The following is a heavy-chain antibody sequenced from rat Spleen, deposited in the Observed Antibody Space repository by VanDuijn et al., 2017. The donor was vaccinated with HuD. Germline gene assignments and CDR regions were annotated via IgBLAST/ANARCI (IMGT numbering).Heavy chain of an antibody. CDR1: GFTFSNYG. CDR3: AASLITTTHYYVMDA. CDR2: IYYDSSKI. V-gene: IGHV5-54*01. J-gene: IGHJ4*01. D-gene: IGHD1-10*01. Sequence: EVKLVESGGGLVQPGNSLTLSCVASGFTFSNYGMHWIRQAPKKGLEWIAMIYYDSSKIYYADTVKGRFTISRDNSKNTLYLEMNSLRSEDTAMYYCAASLITTTHYYVMDAWGQGASVTVSS.